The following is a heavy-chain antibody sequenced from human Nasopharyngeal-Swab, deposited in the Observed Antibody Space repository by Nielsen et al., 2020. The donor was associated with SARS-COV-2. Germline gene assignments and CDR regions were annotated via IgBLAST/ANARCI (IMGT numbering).Heavy chain of an antibody. Sequence: GESLKISCAASGFTFSSYDMHWVRQAPGKGLEWVAVIWYDGSNKYYADSVKGRFTISRDNSKNTLYLQMNSLRAEDTAVYYCARSKDWYFDLWGRGTLVTVSS. CDR1: GFTFSSYD. CDR2: IWYDGSNK. CDR3: ARSKDWYFDL. J-gene: IGHJ2*01. V-gene: IGHV3-33*01. D-gene: IGHD5/OR15-5a*01.